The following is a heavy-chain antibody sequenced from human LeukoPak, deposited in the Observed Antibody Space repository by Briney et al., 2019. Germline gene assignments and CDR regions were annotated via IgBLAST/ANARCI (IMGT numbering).Heavy chain of an antibody. V-gene: IGHV3-23*01. J-gene: IGHJ4*02. CDR3: AKGNTIFGVVIDY. Sequence: GGPLRLSCAASGFTFSSYAMSWVRQAPGKGLEWVSAISGSGGSTYYADSVKGRFTISRDNSKNTLYLQMNSPRAEDTAVYYCAKGNTIFGVVIDYWGQGTLVTVSS. CDR2: ISGSGGST. D-gene: IGHD3-3*01. CDR1: GFTFSSYA.